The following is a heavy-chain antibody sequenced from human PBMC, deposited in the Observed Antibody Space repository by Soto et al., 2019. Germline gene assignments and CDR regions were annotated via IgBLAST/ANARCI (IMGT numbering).Heavy chain of an antibody. V-gene: IGHV3-7*01. J-gene: IGHJ6*02. CDR3: VRDWSTFWGMDV. Sequence: PGGSLRLSCAASGFTFSTYWLNWVRQAPGKALEWVANIKQDGSEKYYVDSVKGRFAISRDNAKDSLFLQMNNLRAEDTAVYYCVRDWSTFWGMDVWGQGTTVTVSS. CDR2: IKQDGSEK. CDR1: GFTFSTYW.